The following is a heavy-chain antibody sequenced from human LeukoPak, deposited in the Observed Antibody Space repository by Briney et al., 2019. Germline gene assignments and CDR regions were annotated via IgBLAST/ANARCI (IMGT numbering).Heavy chain of an antibody. D-gene: IGHD2-15*01. J-gene: IGHJ4*02. CDR3: SREGCSGGSCLDY. V-gene: IGHV3-21*01. Sequence: GGSLRLSCAASGFTFSDYAMSWVRQAPGKGLEWVTSISSSSSFIDYADSVKGRFTISRDNAKNSLYLHMNSLRAEDTAVYYCSREGCSGGSCLDYWGQGTLVTVSS. CDR1: GFTFSDYA. CDR2: ISSSSSFI.